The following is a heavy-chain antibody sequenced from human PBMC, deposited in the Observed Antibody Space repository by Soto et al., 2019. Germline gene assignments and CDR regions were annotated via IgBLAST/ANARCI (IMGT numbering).Heavy chain of an antibody. D-gene: IGHD6-19*01. J-gene: IGHJ4*02. V-gene: IGHV3-23*01. CDR2: ISGSGGST. CDR3: AKAGDPSGWYFYYFDY. Sequence: GGSLRLSCAASGFTCSSYAMSGFRQAPGKGLGWVSAISGSGGSTYYADSVKGRFTISRDNSKNTLYLQMNSLRAEDTAVYYCAKAGDPSGWYFYYFDYWGQGTLVTVSS. CDR1: GFTCSSYA.